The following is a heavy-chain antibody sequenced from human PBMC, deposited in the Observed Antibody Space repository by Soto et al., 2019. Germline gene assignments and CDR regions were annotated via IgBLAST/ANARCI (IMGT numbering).Heavy chain of an antibody. CDR2: INAHSGGT. V-gene: IGHV1-2*02. D-gene: IGHD6-6*01. CDR3: AKDLTRQLAYWLDP. J-gene: IGHJ5*02. Sequence: ASVKVSCKASGFSFTGYYIHWLRQAPGQGLEWMGWINAHSGGTEYAQKFQGRVTLTRDTSIATAYLTLTSLTSGDTALYYCAKDLTRQLAYWLDPWGQGTQVTV. CDR1: GFSFTGYY.